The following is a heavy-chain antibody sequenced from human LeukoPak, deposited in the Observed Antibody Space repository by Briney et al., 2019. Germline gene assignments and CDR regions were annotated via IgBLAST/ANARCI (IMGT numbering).Heavy chain of an antibody. J-gene: IGHJ5*02. CDR1: GITFGNNW. V-gene: IGHV3-74*01. CDR3: ARDVPHNWFDT. CDR2: INSDGGGA. Sequence: QPGGSLRLSCAASGITFGNNWMHWVRQGPGKGLVWISRINSDGGGAIYADPVKGRFIVSRDNAKNTLYLQMNSLRAEDTAVYYCARDVPHNWFDTWGQGTLVTVSS.